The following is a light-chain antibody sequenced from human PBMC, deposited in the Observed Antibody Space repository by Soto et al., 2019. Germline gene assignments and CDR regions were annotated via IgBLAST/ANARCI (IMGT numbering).Light chain of an antibody. V-gene: IGKV1-5*01. CDR3: LQHNTYPRT. CDR2: DSS. J-gene: IGKJ1*01. CDR1: QSISTW. Sequence: DIQMTQSPSTLSASVGDRVTITCRASQSISTWLAWYQQKSGRAPKLLIYDSSSLESGVPSRFSGSGSGTEFSLTISSLQPDDFATYFCLQHNTYPRTFGQGTKVEIK.